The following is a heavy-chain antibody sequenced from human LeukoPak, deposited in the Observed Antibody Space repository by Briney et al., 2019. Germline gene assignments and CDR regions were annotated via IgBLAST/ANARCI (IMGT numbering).Heavy chain of an antibody. V-gene: IGHV3-7*01. J-gene: IGHJ5*01. CDR1: GFVFSASY. CDR2: IKPDGSEK. Sequence: SGGSLRLSCAASGFVFSASYMSWVRKAPGKGLEGVATIKPDGSEKYHVDSVSGRFTISRDNTNDSLFLQMNSLRVDDTAVYYCVRGGTYWTVSWGQGTLVNVS. CDR3: VRGGTYWTVS.